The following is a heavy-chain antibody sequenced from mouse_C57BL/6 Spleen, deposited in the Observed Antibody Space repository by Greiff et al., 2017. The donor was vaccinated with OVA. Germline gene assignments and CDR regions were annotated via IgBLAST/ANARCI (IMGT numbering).Heavy chain of an antibody. CDR3: ARDSSGYLVDY. Sequence: QAGKERGKPGATVKLSCKASGYTFTSYCMHWVKQRPGHGLEWIGNINPSNGGTSYTEQFKSKATLTVDKSSSTAYMQLRSLTSEDSAVYDCARDSSGYLVDYWGQGTTLTVSS. J-gene: IGHJ2*01. D-gene: IGHD3-2*02. CDR1: GYTFTSYC. V-gene: IGHV1-53*01. CDR2: INPSNGGT.